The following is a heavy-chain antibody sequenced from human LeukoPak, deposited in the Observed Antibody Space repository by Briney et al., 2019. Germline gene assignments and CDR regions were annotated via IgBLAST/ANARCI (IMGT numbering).Heavy chain of an antibody. CDR3: ARTSYGSGDLGPNFDY. J-gene: IGHJ4*02. V-gene: IGHV2-5*02. D-gene: IGHD3-10*01. CDR2: IYWDDDK. CDR1: GFSLSTSGVG. Sequence: SGPTLVKPTQTLTLTCTFSGFSLSTSGVGVGWIRQPPGKALEWLALIYWDDDKRYSPSLKSRLTITKDTSKNQVVLTMTNMDPVDTATYYCARTSYGSGDLGPNFDYWGQGTLVTVSS.